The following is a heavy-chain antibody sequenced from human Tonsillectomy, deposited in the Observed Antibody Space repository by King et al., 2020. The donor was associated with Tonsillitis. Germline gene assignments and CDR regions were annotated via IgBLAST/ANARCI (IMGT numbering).Heavy chain of an antibody. D-gene: IGHD4-17*01. Sequence: VQLVESGAEVRKPGASVKVSCKASGYTFTSNGISWVRQAPGQGLEWMGWISTYNGNTNYAQKLQGRVTMTTDTSASTAYMELRSLRSDDTAVYYCARDGADYGDFLGFDYWGQGTLVTVSS. J-gene: IGHJ4*02. V-gene: IGHV1-18*04. CDR1: GYTFTSNG. CDR3: ARDGADYGDFLGFDY. CDR2: ISTYNGNT.